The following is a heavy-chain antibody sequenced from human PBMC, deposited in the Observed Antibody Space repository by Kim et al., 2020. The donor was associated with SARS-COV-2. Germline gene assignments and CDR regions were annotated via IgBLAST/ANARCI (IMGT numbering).Heavy chain of an antibody. CDR3: ARDAAMVTNYGMDV. V-gene: IGHV3-33*01. D-gene: IGHD5-18*01. Sequence: AESVKGRFTLSRDNSKNTLYLQMNSLRAEDTAVYYCARDAAMVTNYGMDVWGQGTTVTVSS. J-gene: IGHJ6*02.